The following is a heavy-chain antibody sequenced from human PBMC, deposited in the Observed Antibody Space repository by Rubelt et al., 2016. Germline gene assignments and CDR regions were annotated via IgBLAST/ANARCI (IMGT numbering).Heavy chain of an antibody. CDR3: AKSMDILSGSGLIYYYVLDV. D-gene: IGHD3-9*01. V-gene: IGHV3-23*01. J-gene: IGHJ6*02. Sequence: GGSLRLSCAASGLTFSIYAMNWDRQAPGKGLEWVSVVSGSGGITYYADSVKGRCTISRDNSKNTRYLQMNILRAEDTAVYYCAKSMDILSGSGLIYYYVLDVWGQGTTVNVSS. CDR2: VSGSGGIT. CDR1: GLTFSIYA.